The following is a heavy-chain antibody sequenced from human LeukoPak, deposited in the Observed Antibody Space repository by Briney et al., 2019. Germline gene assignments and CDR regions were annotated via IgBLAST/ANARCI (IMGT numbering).Heavy chain of an antibody. CDR1: GGTFSSYT. Sequence: SVKVSCKAPGGTFSSYTISWVRQAPGQGLEWMGRIIPILGIANYAQKFQGRVTITADKSTSTAYMELSSLRSEDTAVYYCARGKMVTRGMDVWGQGTTVTVSS. CDR2: IIPILGIA. J-gene: IGHJ6*02. D-gene: IGHD4-23*01. CDR3: ARGKMVTRGMDV. V-gene: IGHV1-69*02.